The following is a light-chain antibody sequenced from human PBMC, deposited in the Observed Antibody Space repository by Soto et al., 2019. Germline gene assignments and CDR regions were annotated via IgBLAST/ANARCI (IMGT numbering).Light chain of an antibody. CDR1: SSNIGAGYD. CDR3: QSHDSRMNPWL. J-gene: IGLJ3*02. V-gene: IGLV1-40*01. CDR2: GNT. Sequence: QSVLTQPPSMSGATGQWVTISCTGSSSNIGAGYDVHWYQLLPGTAPKLLIYGNTHRPSGVPDRFSGSKSGTSASLAITGLRAEDEADYYCQSHDSRMNPWLFGGGTKLTVL.